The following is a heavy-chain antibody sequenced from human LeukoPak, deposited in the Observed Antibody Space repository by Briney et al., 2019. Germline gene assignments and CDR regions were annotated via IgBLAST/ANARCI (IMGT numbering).Heavy chain of an antibody. CDR3: AREDYDDSGGWYFDL. Sequence: SETLSLTCTVSGYSVSSGYFWGWIRQPPGKRLEWIGNMYHTGTTYYNPSLKSRVTITIDTSKNQFSLKLRSVTAADTAVYYCAREDYDDSGGWYFDLWGRGTLVTVSS. CDR2: MYHTGTT. CDR1: GYSVSSGYF. J-gene: IGHJ2*01. D-gene: IGHD3-3*01. V-gene: IGHV4-38-2*02.